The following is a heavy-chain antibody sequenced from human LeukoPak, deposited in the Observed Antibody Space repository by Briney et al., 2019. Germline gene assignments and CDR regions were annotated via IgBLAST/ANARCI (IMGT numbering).Heavy chain of an antibody. J-gene: IGHJ1*01. CDR2: ISGSGGGT. Sequence: GGSLRLSCAASGFTFSSYAMSWVRQAPGKGLEWVSTISGSGGGTYYADSVKGRFTISRDNSENPLYLQMNNLRAEDTAVYYCAKVQDYVWGSYRSSQEYFQHSGQGTLVTVSS. V-gene: IGHV3-23*01. D-gene: IGHD3-16*02. CDR1: GFTFSSYA. CDR3: AKVQDYVWGSYRSSQEYFQH.